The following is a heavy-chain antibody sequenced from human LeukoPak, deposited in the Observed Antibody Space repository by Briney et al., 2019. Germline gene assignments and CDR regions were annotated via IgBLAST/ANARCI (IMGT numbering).Heavy chain of an antibody. CDR3: ARRTYGGKWTFDY. CDR2: IYYSGST. CDR1: GGSISSYY. J-gene: IGHJ4*02. D-gene: IGHD4-23*01. Sequence: SKTLSLTCTVSGGSISSYYWSWIRQPPGKGLEWIGYIYYSGSTNYNPSLKSRVTISVDTSKNQFSLKLSSVTAADTAVYYCARRTYGGKWTFDYWGQGTLVTVSS. V-gene: IGHV4-59*08.